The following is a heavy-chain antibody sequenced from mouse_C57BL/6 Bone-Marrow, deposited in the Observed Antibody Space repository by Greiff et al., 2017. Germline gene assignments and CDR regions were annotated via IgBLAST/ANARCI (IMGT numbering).Heavy chain of an antibody. Sequence: EVQLVESGGGLVQPKGSLKLSCAASGFSFTTYAMNWVRQAPGKGLEWVARIRSKSNNYATYYADSVKDSFTISRDDSESKLYLIIDNLKAEDTAKYYCVDGWHFDVWGTGTTVTVSS. J-gene: IGHJ1*03. CDR2: IRSKSNNYAT. D-gene: IGHD1-1*01. CDR3: VDGWHFDV. V-gene: IGHV10-1*01. CDR1: GFSFTTYA.